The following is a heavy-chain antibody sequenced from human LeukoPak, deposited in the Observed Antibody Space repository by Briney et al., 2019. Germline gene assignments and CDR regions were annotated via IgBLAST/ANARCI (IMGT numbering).Heavy chain of an antibody. CDR3: ARGGAARQLSTIYPYYYYGMDV. D-gene: IGHD6-6*01. Sequence: GRSLRLSCAASGLTSSSYAMHCVRQAPGKGLEWVAVISFDGSNKYYADSVKGRFTIPRDNSKNTLYLQMNSLRAEDTAVYYCARGGAARQLSTIYPYYYYGMDVWGQGTTVTVSS. CDR2: ISFDGSNK. CDR1: GLTSSSYA. J-gene: IGHJ6*02. V-gene: IGHV3-30-3*01.